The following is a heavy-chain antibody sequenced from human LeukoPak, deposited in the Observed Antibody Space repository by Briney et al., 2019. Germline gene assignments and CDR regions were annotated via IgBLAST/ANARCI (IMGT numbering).Heavy chain of an antibody. Sequence: SETLSLTCTVPGGSISSSSYYWGWIRQPPGKGLGWIGSIYYSGSTYYNPSLKSRVTISVDTSKNQFSLKLSSVTAADTAVYSWASPPPRAAQFDSWAQEPLFPV. CDR2: IYYSGST. J-gene: IGHJ4*02. CDR1: GGSISSSSYY. D-gene: IGHD6-13*01. V-gene: IGHV4-39*01. CDR3: ASPPPRAAQFDS.